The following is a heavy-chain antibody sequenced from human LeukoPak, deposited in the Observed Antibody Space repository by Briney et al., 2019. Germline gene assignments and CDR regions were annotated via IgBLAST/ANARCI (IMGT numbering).Heavy chain of an antibody. V-gene: IGHV1-24*01. Sequence: ASVKVSCKVSGYTLTELSMHWVRQAPGKGLEWMGGFDPEDGETIYAQKFQGRVTMTEDTSTDTAYMELSSLRSEDTAVYYCATRGYSGYEFGYWGQGTLVTVSS. D-gene: IGHD5-12*01. CDR1: GYTLTELS. CDR2: FDPEDGET. J-gene: IGHJ4*02. CDR3: ATRGYSGYEFGY.